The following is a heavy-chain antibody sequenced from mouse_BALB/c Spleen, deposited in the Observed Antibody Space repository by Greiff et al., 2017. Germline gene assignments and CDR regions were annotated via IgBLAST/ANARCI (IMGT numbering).Heavy chain of an antibody. J-gene: IGHJ1*01. V-gene: IGHV4-1*02. Sequence: EVKLLESGGGLVQPGGSLKLSCAASGFAFSRYWMSWVRQAPGKGLEWIGEINPDSSTINYTPSLKDKFIISRDNAKNTLYLQMSKVRSEDTALYYCARDGSGPYWYFDVWGEGTTVTVSS. D-gene: IGHD1-1*01. CDR1: GFAFSRYW. CDR3: ARDGSGPYWYFDV. CDR2: INPDSSTI.